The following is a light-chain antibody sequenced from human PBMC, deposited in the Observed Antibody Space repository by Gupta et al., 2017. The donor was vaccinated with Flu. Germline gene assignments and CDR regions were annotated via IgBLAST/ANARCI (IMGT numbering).Light chain of an antibody. CDR2: ENN. Sequence: KVTISCSGSSSNIGNNYVSWYQQFPGTAPKLLIYENNKRPSGIPDRFSGSKSGTSATLGITGLQTGDEADYYCATWDTSLSAGVFGGGTKLTVL. CDR1: SSNIGNNY. CDR3: ATWDTSLSAGV. J-gene: IGLJ3*02. V-gene: IGLV1-51*02.